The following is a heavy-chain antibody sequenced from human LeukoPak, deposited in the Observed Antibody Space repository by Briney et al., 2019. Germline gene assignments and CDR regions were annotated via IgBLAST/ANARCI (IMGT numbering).Heavy chain of an antibody. CDR2: IYYSGST. Sequence: SETLSLTCTVSGGSISSGSYYWGWIRQPPGTGLEWIGSIYYSGSTYYNPSLKSRVTISVDTSKTQFSLKLSSVTAADTAVYYCARLVGFGNIVVVPTAYFDYWGQGTLVTVSS. J-gene: IGHJ4*02. D-gene: IGHD2-2*01. V-gene: IGHV4-39*01. CDR1: GGSISSGSYY. CDR3: ARLVGFGNIVVVPTAYFDY.